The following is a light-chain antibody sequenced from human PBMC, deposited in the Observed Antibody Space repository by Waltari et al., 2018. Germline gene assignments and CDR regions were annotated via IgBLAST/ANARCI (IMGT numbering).Light chain of an antibody. CDR3: QSYDSRLTAWV. CDR1: SSTIGAGYD. V-gene: IGLV1-40*01. J-gene: IGLJ3*02. CDR2: RNT. Sequence: QSLLTQPPSLPGAPGQRVHISCTGDSSTIGAGYDVNWYQQFPGTAPRLLMSRNTDRPAGVPERFSGSKSGTSASLAITGLQAEDEAAYYCQSYDSRLTAWVFGGGTKVTVL.